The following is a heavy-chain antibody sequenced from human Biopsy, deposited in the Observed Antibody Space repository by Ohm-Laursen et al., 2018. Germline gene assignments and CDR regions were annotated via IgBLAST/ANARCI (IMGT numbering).Heavy chain of an antibody. CDR3: ATKLTGYFHH. V-gene: IGHV1-69*06. D-gene: IGHD3-9*01. J-gene: IGHJ1*01. CDR1: EGTFSNYG. Sequence: ASVKVSCKTPEGTFSNYGVNWVRQAPGQGLEWLGGNIPILGTGNYAQKFQDRVTIAADTSTSTATMELRSLRSDDTVVYYCATKLTGYFHHWGQGTLVIVSS. CDR2: NIPILGTG.